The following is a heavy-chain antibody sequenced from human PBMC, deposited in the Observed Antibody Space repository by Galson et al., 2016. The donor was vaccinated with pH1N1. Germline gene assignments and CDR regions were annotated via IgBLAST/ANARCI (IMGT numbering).Heavy chain of an antibody. V-gene: IGHV3-23*03. CDR3: AKDQDSEGRYDAFDI. D-gene: IGHD6-19*01. J-gene: IGHJ3*02. CDR2: IYSGGSST. Sequence: SLRLSCAASGFTFSTYAMSWVRQAPGKGLEWVSVIYSGGSSTYYADSVKGRFTISRDNSKNTLYLQMNSLRAEDTAVYYCAKDQDSEGRYDAFDIWGQGTMVTASS. CDR1: GFTFSTYA.